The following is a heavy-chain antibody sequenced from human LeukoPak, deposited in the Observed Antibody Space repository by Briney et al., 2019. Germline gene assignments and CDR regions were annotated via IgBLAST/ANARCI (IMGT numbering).Heavy chain of an antibody. CDR3: AREKESITMIVVVDVGFDP. CDR1: GGTFSSYA. D-gene: IGHD3-22*01. CDR2: IIPIFGTA. Sequence: SVKVSCKASGGTFSSYAISWVRQAPGQGLEWMGRIIPIFGTANYAQKFQGRVTITTDESTSTAYMELSSLRSEDTAVYYCAREKESITMIVVVDVGFDPWGQGTLVTVSS. V-gene: IGHV1-69*05. J-gene: IGHJ5*02.